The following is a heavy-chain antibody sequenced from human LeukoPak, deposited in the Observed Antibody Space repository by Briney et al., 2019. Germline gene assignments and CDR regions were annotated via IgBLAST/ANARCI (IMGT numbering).Heavy chain of an antibody. Sequence: SETLSLACNISGDSLVSSHWWHWVRQTPGKGLEWIGEIYHTGTTKYKSSLSSRVFISVDKAKNQFSLNMISVTAADTAVYYCARDLGGMAAAGTFDYWGQGTLVTVSS. CDR1: GDSLVSSHW. V-gene: IGHV4-4*02. CDR3: ARDLGGMAAAGTFDY. J-gene: IGHJ4*02. D-gene: IGHD6-13*01. CDR2: IYHTGTT.